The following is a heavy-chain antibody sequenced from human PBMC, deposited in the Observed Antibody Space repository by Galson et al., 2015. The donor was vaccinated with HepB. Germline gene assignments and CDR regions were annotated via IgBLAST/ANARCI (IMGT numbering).Heavy chain of an antibody. CDR1: GFTFSSYS. Sequence: SLRLSCAASGFTFSSYSMNWVRQAPGKGLEWVSSISSSSSYIYYADSVKGRFTISRDNAKNSLYLQMNSLRDDDTAVYYCATSAASPGNYWGQGTLVTVSS. CDR3: ATSAASPGNY. CDR2: ISSSSSYI. D-gene: IGHD1-26*01. J-gene: IGHJ4*02. V-gene: IGHV3-21*04.